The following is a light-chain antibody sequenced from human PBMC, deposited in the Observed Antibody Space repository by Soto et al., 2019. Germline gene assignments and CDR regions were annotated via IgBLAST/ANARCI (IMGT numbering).Light chain of an antibody. CDR1: SSNIGAGYD. V-gene: IGLV1-40*01. CDR2: GNS. Sequence: QSVLTQPPSVSGAPGQRVTISCTGSSSNIGAGYDVHWYQQLPGTAPNLLIYGNSNRPSGVPDRFSGSKSGTSASLAITGLQAEAEDDSYCQSCESGLSGVVVGGGTKRTVL. J-gene: IGLJ2*01. CDR3: QSCESGLSGVV.